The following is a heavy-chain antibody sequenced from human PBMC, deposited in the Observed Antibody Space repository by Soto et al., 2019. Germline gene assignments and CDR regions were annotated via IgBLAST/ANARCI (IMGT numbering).Heavy chain of an antibody. V-gene: IGHV3-33*01. J-gene: IGHJ6*02. CDR1: GFTFSSYG. CDR2: IWYDGSNK. D-gene: IGHD5-12*01. Sequence: GGSLRLSCAASGFTFSSYGMHWVRQAPGKGLEWVAVIWYDGSNKYCADSVKGRFTISRDNSKNTLYLQMNSLRAEDTAVYYCARERVIYSGYDPVVNYGMDVWGQGTTVTVSS. CDR3: ARERVIYSGYDPVVNYGMDV.